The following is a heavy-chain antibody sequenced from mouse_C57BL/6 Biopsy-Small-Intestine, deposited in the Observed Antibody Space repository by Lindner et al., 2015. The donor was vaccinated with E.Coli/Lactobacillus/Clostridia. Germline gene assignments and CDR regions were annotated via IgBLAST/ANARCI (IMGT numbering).Heavy chain of an antibody. J-gene: IGHJ3*02. V-gene: IGHV5-4*01. CDR3: ARGRWGYDP. CDR2: ISDGGSYT. Sequence: VQLQESGGGLVKPGGSLKLSCAASGFTFSSYAMSWVRQTPEKRLEWVATISDGGSYTYYPDNVKGRFTISRDNAKNNLYLQMSHLKSEDTAMYYCARGRWGYDPWGQGTLVTVSA. D-gene: IGHD2-2*01. CDR1: GFTFSSYA.